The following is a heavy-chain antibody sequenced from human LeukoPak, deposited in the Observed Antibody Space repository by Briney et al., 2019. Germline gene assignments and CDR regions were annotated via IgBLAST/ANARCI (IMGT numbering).Heavy chain of an antibody. J-gene: IGHJ5*02. CDR2: ISGSGGTI. V-gene: IGHV3-11*01. CDR3: ARRSLNSGYDTRWFDP. Sequence: GGSLRLSCEASGFTFSDYYMNWIRQAPGKGLDWVSYISGSGGTIYYADSVKGRFTISRDNAKNSLYLQMNSLRAEDTAVYYCARRSLNSGYDTRWFDPWGQGTLVTVSS. CDR1: GFTFSDYY. D-gene: IGHD5-12*01.